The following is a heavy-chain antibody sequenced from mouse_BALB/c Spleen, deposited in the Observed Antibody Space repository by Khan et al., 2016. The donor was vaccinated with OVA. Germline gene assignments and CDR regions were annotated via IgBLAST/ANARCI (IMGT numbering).Heavy chain of an antibody. CDR1: GYTFTDYY. CDR3: ARVDTTSLDC. Sequence: QVQLQQPGTELARPGASVKLSCKASGYTFTDYYITWVKQRSRQGLAWIGEIYPGSGNTYYNENFKVKASLTADKSSNTAYMELTSLTTEDSAVYFCARVDTTSLDCWGQGTTLTVSS. J-gene: IGHJ2*01. V-gene: IGHV1-77*01. CDR2: IYPGSGNT. D-gene: IGHD2-3*01.